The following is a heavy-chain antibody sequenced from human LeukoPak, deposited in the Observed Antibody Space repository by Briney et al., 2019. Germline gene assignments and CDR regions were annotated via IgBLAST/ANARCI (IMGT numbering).Heavy chain of an antibody. J-gene: IGHJ3*02. CDR1: GFTFSSYE. CDR3: ARDLQCGGDCHYDAFDI. D-gene: IGHD2-21*02. CDR2: INQDGSEK. Sequence: GSLRLSCVASGFTFSSYEMNWVRRAPGKGLEWVANINQDGSEKHYVDFLKGRFTISRDNAKNSLYLQMNSLRAEDTAVYYCARDLQCGGDCHYDAFDIWGQGTMVTVSS. V-gene: IGHV3-7*01.